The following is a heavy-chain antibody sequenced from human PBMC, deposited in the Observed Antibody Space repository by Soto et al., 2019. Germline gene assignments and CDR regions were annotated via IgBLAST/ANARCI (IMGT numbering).Heavy chain of an antibody. V-gene: IGHV4-39*01. CDR1: GGSIDSSTHY. J-gene: IGHJ5*02. CDR2: IFYNGNT. CDR3: ARHSTGYYYSWFDP. Sequence: SETLSLTCTVSGGSIDSSTHYWGWIRQPPGKGLEWIGSIFYNGNTFYNPSLKSRITISVDTSKNQFSLKLSSVTAADTAVYYCARHSTGYYYSWFDPWGQGTLVTVSS. D-gene: IGHD3-22*01.